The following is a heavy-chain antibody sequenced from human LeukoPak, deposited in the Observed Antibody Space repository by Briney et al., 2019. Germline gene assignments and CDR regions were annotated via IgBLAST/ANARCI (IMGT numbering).Heavy chain of an antibody. Sequence: SETLSLTCTVSGDSISGTSHFWDWIRQPPGKGLEWIGSIYYSGSTYYNPSLKSRVTISVDTSKNQFSLKLSSVTAADTAVYYCARTRYNWNPNYFDYWGQGTLVTVS. CDR2: IYYSGST. CDR1: GDSISGTSHF. J-gene: IGHJ4*02. D-gene: IGHD1-20*01. V-gene: IGHV4-39*01. CDR3: ARTRYNWNPNYFDY.